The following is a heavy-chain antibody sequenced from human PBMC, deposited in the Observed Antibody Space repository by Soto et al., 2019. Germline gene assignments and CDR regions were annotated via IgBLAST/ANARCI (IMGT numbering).Heavy chain of an antibody. Sequence: GGSLRLSCAASGFTFSSYWMSWVRQAPGKGLEWVANIKQDGSEKYYVDSAKGRFTISRDNAKNSLYLQMNSLRAEDTAVYYCARDPPYYDYIWGSYRPYYFDYWGQGTLVTVSS. CDR1: GFTFSSYW. CDR3: ARDPPYYDYIWGSYRPYYFDY. CDR2: IKQDGSEK. V-gene: IGHV3-7*01. J-gene: IGHJ4*02. D-gene: IGHD3-16*02.